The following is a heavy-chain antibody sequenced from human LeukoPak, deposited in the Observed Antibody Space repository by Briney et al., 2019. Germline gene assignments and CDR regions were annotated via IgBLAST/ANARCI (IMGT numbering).Heavy chain of an antibody. CDR1: GYTFTSYG. V-gene: IGHV1-18*01. D-gene: IGHD3-10*01. J-gene: IGHJ6*02. CDR3: ARAPQLLWFGELFGDYYYYYGMDV. Sequence: ASVKVSCKASGYTFTSYGTSWVRQAPGQGLEWMGWISAYNGNTNYAQKLQGRVTMTTDTSTSTAYMELRSLRSDDTAVYYCARAPQLLWFGELFGDYYYYYGMDVWGQGTTVTVSS. CDR2: ISAYNGNT.